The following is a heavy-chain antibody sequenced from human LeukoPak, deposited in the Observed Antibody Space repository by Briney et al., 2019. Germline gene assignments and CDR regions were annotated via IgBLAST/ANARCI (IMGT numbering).Heavy chain of an antibody. J-gene: IGHJ6*02. D-gene: IGHD4-11*01. V-gene: IGHV4-4*07. CDR1: GGSINNYY. CDR2: IYTSGST. Sequence: SETLSLTCTVSGGSINNYYWSWIRQPAGKGLEWIGRIYTSGSTDYNPSLKSRVTMSADTSKNQFSLKLSSVTAADTAVYYCARGTPFKTTTVWYYGMDVWGQGTTVTVSS. CDR3: ARGTPFKTTTVWYYGMDV.